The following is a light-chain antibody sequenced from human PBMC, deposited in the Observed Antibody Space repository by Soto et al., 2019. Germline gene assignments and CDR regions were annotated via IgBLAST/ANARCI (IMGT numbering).Light chain of an antibody. J-gene: IGKJ1*01. Sequence: DIQMTQALSTLYASVGDRVTSTCRASPSINSGLAWYQQNQGKAPKPQSYKAFSLESGVPSRFSGSGSGTEITLTMCALQAEDFVTYCCHEYNLYPWMFRQGTKGELK. CDR2: KAF. V-gene: IGKV1-5*03. CDR3: HEYNLYPWM. CDR1: PSINSG.